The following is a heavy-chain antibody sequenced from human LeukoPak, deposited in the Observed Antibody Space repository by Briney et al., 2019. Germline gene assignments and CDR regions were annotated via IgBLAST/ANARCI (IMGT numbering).Heavy chain of an antibody. V-gene: IGHV1-18*04. CDR2: ISAYNGNT. Sequence: ASVKVSCKASGYIFTDYYMHWVRQAPGQELGWVGWISAYNGNTNYAQKLQGRVTMTTDTSTSTAYMELRSLRSDDTAVYYCARSRTLLLRTDYWGQGTLVTVSS. CDR1: GYIFTDYY. CDR3: ARSRTLLLRTDY. D-gene: IGHD3-22*01. J-gene: IGHJ4*02.